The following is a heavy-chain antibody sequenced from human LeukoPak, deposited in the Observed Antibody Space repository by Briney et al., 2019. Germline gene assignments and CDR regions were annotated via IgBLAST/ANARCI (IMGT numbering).Heavy chain of an antibody. D-gene: IGHD5-18*01. V-gene: IGHV1-2*02. Sequence: ASVKVSCKASGYSFTGYYMHWVRQAPGQGLEWMGWINPNSGGTNYAQKFQARVTMTRDTSISTAYMELSRLRSDDTAVYYCARPPFLRGYSYGFWGQGTLVTVSS. CDR2: INPNSGGT. CDR1: GYSFTGYY. J-gene: IGHJ4*02. CDR3: ARPPFLRGYSYGF.